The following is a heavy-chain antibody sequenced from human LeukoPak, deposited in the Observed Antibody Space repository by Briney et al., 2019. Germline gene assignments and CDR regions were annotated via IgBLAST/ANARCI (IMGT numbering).Heavy chain of an antibody. CDR2: ISGSGGST. Sequence: PGGSLRLSCAASGFTFSSYAMSWVRQAPGKGLEWVSTISGSGGSTYYADSVKGRFTISRDNSKNTLYLQMNSLRAEDTAVYYCAKVPKQWVGYYYMDVWGKGTTVTVSS. V-gene: IGHV3-23*01. CDR1: GFTFSSYA. D-gene: IGHD6-19*01. J-gene: IGHJ6*03. CDR3: AKVPKQWVGYYYMDV.